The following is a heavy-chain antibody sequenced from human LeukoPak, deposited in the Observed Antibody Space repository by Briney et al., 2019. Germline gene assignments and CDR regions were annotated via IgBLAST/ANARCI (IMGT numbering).Heavy chain of an antibody. V-gene: IGHV4-59*12. CDR2: IYYSGST. J-gene: IGHJ3*02. CDR3: ARVSVGAFDI. CDR1: GGSISSYY. Sequence: SETLSLTCTVSGGSISSYYWSWIRQPPGKGLEWIGYIYYSGSTNYNPSLKSRVTISVDTSKNQFSLKLSSVTAADTAVFYCARVSVGAFDIWGQGTMVTVSS.